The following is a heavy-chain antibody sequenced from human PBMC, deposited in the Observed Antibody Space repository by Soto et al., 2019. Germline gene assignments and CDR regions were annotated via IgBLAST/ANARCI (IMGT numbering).Heavy chain of an antibody. CDR2: ISYDGSNK. CDR1: GFTFSSYG. D-gene: IGHD3-16*02. CDR3: AKDTYYDYVWGSYRYTNWFDP. V-gene: IGHV3-30*18. Sequence: PGGSLRLSCAASGFTFSSYGMHWVRQAPGKGLEWVAVISYDGSNKYYADSVKGRFTISRDNSKNTLYLQMNSLRAEDTAVYYCAKDTYYDYVWGSYRYTNWFDPWGQGTLVTVSS. J-gene: IGHJ5*02.